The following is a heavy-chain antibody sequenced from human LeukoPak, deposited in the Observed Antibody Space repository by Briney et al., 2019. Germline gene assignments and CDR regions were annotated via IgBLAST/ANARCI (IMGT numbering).Heavy chain of an antibody. CDR3: ARDGMSIAAAGGRDYFDY. Sequence: PSETLSLTCAVYGGSFSGYYWSWIRQPPGKGLEWIGEINHSGSTNYNPSLKSRVTISVDTSKNQFSLKLSSVTAADTAVYYCARDGMSIAAAGGRDYFDYWGQGTLVTVSS. D-gene: IGHD6-13*01. CDR1: GGSFSGYY. CDR2: INHSGST. J-gene: IGHJ4*02. V-gene: IGHV4-34*01.